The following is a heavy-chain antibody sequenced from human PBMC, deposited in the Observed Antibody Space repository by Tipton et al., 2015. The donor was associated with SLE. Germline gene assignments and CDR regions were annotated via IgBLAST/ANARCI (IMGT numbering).Heavy chain of an antibody. CDR3: ARVGLGFGTTSHDAFDI. J-gene: IGHJ3*02. Sequence: TLSLTCAVYGGSFSGYYWSWIRQPPGKGLEWIGEINHSGSTNYNPSLKSRVTISVDTSKNQFSLKLSSVTAADTAVYYCARVGLGFGTTSHDAFDIWGQGTMVTVS. V-gene: IGHV4-34*01. D-gene: IGHD1-1*01. CDR1: GGSFSGYY. CDR2: INHSGST.